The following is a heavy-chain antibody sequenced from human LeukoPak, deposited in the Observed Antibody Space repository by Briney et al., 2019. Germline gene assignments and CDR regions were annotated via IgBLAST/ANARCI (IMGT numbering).Heavy chain of an antibody. CDR2: ISGHSGNT. CDR3: ARDLTIFGVPAYYMDV. V-gene: IGHV1-18*01. CDR1: GYIFSNYG. J-gene: IGHJ6*03. Sequence: GASVKVSCKASGYIFSNYGITWVRQAPGHGLEWMGWISGHSGNTNYAQKFQDRATMTTDTSTSTVYMELSSLRSEDTAVYYCARDLTIFGVPAYYMDVWGKGTTVTVSS. D-gene: IGHD3-3*01.